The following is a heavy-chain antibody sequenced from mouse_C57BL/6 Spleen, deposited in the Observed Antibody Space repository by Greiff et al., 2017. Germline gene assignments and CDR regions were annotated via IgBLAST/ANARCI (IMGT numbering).Heavy chain of an antibody. CDR1: GYTFTAYT. Sequence: VQLQQSGAELVKPGASVKLSCKASGYTFTAYTIHWVKQRSGQGLEWIGWFYPGSGSIKYNEKFKDKATLTAEKSSSTVYMELSRLTSEDSAGYFCARHEDKNYGYDRGYAMDYWGQGTSVTVSS. CDR2: FYPGSGSI. CDR3: ARHEDKNYGYDRGYAMDY. J-gene: IGHJ4*01. V-gene: IGHV1-62-2*01. D-gene: IGHD2-2*01.